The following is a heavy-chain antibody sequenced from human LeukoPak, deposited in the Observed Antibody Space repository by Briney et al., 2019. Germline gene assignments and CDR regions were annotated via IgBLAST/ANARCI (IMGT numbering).Heavy chain of an antibody. CDR2: MNPNSGNT. J-gene: IGHJ1*01. V-gene: IGHV1-8*01. CDR3: ARARGISHGYP. CDR1: GYTFTIYD. D-gene: IGHD6-13*01. Sequence: GGSVTVTFKASGYTFTIYDINWVRQATGQGGAWMGWMNPNSGNTGYAQKFQGRVTMTRNTSISTAYMELSSLRSEDTAVYYCARARGISHGYPWGQGTEVSVCS.